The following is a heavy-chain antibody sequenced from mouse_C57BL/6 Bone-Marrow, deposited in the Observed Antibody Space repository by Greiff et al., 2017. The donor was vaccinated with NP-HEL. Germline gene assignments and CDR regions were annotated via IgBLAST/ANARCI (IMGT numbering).Heavy chain of an antibody. CDR1: GFTFSDFY. V-gene: IGHV7-1*01. Sequence: EVQLVESGGGLVQSGRSLRLSCATSGFTFSDFYMEWVRQAPGKGLEWIAASRNKANDYTTEYSASVKGRFIVSRDTSQSILYLQMNALRAEDTAIYYCARDTTPYGNYRGWGAMDYWGQGTSVTVSS. CDR2: SRNKANDYTT. D-gene: IGHD2-1*01. CDR3: ARDTTPYGNYRGWGAMDY. J-gene: IGHJ4*01.